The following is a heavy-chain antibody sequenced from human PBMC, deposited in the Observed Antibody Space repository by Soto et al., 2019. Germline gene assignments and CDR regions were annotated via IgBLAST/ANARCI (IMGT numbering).Heavy chain of an antibody. CDR1: GGSFSGYY. Sequence: SETLSLTCAVYGGSFSGYYWSWIRQPPGKGLEWIGEINHSGSTNFNPFLKSRVTISVDTFKNQFSLKLSSVTAADTAVYYWARAEGYSSGWYPDYWGQGTLVTVSS. V-gene: IGHV4-34*01. CDR2: INHSGST. D-gene: IGHD6-19*01. CDR3: ARAEGYSSGWYPDY. J-gene: IGHJ4*02.